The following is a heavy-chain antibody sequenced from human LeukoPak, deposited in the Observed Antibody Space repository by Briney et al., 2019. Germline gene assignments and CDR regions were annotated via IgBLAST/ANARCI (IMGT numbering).Heavy chain of an antibody. CDR2: ISSSSSYI. CDR1: GFTFSSYS. CDR3: ARSQEWLNFYYYYGMDV. J-gene: IGHJ6*04. D-gene: IGHD6-19*01. V-gene: IGHV3-21*01. Sequence: PGGSLRLSCAASGFTFSSYSMNWVRQAPGKGLEWVSSISSSSSYIYYADSVKGRFTISRDNAKNSLYLQMNSLRAEDMAVYYCARSQEWLNFYYYYGMDVWGKGTTVTVSS.